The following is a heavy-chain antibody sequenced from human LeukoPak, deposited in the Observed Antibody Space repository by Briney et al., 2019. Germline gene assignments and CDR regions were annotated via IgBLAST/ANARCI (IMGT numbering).Heavy chain of an antibody. Sequence: GGSLRLSCAASGFTFSSYWMHWVRQAPGKGLVWVSRINTDGSSTSYADSVKGRFTISRDNAKNTLYLQMNSLRAEDTAVYYCARDSSGWYYFDYWGQGTLVTVSS. CDR1: GFTFSSYW. V-gene: IGHV3-74*01. D-gene: IGHD6-19*01. CDR3: ARDSSGWYYFDY. J-gene: IGHJ4*02. CDR2: INTDGSST.